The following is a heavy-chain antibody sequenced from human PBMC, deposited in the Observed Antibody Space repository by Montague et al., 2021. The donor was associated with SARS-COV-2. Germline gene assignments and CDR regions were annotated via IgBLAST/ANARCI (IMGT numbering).Heavy chain of an antibody. V-gene: IGHV4-59*08. Sequence: SETLSLTCTVSGGSISSYYWSWIRQPPVKGLEWIGYIYYSGSTNYNPSLKSRVTISVDTSKNQFSLKLSSVTAADTAVYYCARQRRYQLPITIFGVVMADAFEIWGQGTMVTVSS. CDR1: GGSISSYY. D-gene: IGHD3-3*01. CDR2: IYYSGST. CDR3: ARQRRYQLPITIFGVVMADAFEI. J-gene: IGHJ3*02.